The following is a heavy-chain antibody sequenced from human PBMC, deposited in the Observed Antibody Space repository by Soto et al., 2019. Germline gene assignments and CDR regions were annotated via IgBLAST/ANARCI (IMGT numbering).Heavy chain of an antibody. CDR2: IYYSGNT. J-gene: IGHJ6*02. CDR3: ARHRGYYYYHMDL. D-gene: IGHD3-10*01. V-gene: IGHV4-39*01. Sequence: SENLSLTCTVSGGSISSSSYYWGWIRQPPGKGLEWIGSIYYSGNTYYNPSLKSRVTISVDTSKNQFSLKLSSVTATDTAVYYCARHRGYYYYHMDLWGQGTTVTGSS. CDR1: GGSISSSSYY.